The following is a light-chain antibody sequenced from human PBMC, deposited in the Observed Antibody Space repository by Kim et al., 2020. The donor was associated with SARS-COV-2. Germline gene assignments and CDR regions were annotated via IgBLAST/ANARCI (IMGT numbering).Light chain of an antibody. J-gene: IGLJ2*01. CDR2: DDT. V-gene: IGLV3-21*03. CDR1: NIGSKS. CDR3: QVWDSSSDHVV. Sequence: SYELTQPPSVSVAPGKTASVTCGGTNIGSKSVHWYQQKPGQAPVLVVYDDTDRPSGIPERFSGSNSGNTATLTISSVEAGDEADYYCQVWDSSSDHVVFGGGTQLTVL.